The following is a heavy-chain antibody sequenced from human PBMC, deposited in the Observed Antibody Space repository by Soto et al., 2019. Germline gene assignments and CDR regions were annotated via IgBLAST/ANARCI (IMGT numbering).Heavy chain of an antibody. CDR2: ITPFSGDV. CDR1: GNTFTYRY. D-gene: IGHD1-26*01. Sequence: QLQLVQSGAEVKKTGSSVTVSCKALGNTFTYRYLHWVRQDPGQALEWMGWITPFSGDVHYAQKFQERVTITRDRSINTAYMRMSGLRSEDTAMYFCASGGAGSGPFTWELPDHWGQGTLVTVSS. J-gene: IGHJ4*02. V-gene: IGHV1-45*02. CDR3: ASGGAGSGPFTWELPDH.